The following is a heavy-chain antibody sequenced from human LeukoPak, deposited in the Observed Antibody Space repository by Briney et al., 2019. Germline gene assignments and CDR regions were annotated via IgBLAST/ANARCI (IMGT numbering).Heavy chain of an antibody. J-gene: IGHJ4*01. Sequence: GGSLRLSCAATGFAFNSYWMHWGRQVPGKWLVWVSGISSDGSTTTYADSVKGGFTISRDDVQSTVYLEMNGRRADDTGIYYCARSYYGSGSYHSAPFFDFWGHGTLVIVSS. CDR2: ISSDGSTT. CDR1: GFAFNSYW. D-gene: IGHD3-10*01. CDR3: ARSYYGSGSYHSAPFFDF. V-gene: IGHV3-74*03.